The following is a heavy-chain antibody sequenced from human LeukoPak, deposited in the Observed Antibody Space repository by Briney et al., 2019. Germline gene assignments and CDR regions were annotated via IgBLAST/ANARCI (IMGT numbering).Heavy chain of an antibody. V-gene: IGHV5-51*01. CDR2: IYPGDSDT. J-gene: IGHJ4*02. Sequence: GESLKISCKGSGYSFTSYWIGWVRQMPGKGLEWMGIIYPGDSDTRYSPSFQGQVTISADKSISTAYLQWSSLKASDTAMYYCARSGYCSSTSCYPIDYWGQGTLVTASS. CDR1: GYSFTSYW. CDR3: ARSGYCSSTSCYPIDY. D-gene: IGHD2-2*01.